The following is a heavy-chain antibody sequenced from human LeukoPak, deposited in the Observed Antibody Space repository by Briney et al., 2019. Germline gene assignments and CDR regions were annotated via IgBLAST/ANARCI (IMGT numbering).Heavy chain of an antibody. Sequence: GASVKVSCKASGSTFTSYDINWVRQATGQGLEWMGWMNPNRGNTGYAQKFQGRVTMTRDTSISTAYLELSSLRSEDTAVYYCARANNYGDYALAYWGQGTLVTVSS. CDR3: ARANNYGDYALAY. V-gene: IGHV1-8*01. CDR1: GSTFTSYD. CDR2: MNPNRGNT. D-gene: IGHD4-17*01. J-gene: IGHJ4*02.